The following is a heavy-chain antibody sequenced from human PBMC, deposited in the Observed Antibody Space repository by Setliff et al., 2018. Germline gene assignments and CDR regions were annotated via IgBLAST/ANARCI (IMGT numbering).Heavy chain of an antibody. CDR1: GESISDSY. D-gene: IGHD3-10*01. CDR3: ASFPVGLVRGVIINYFDY. Sequence: SETLSLTCGVYGESISDSYWSWIRQPPGRALEWIGEALQGGSTNYNPSLKSRVTISVDTSKNQFSLKLSSVTAADTAVYYCASFPVGLVRGVIINYFDYWGQGTLVTVS. J-gene: IGHJ4*02. CDR2: ALQGGST. V-gene: IGHV4-34*12.